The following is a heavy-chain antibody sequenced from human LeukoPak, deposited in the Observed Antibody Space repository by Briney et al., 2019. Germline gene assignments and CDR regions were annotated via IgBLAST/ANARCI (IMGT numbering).Heavy chain of an antibody. D-gene: IGHD2-21*02. CDR2: IYSGGST. J-gene: IGHJ4*02. CDR3: AKTPSFMVTAIALDY. Sequence: GGSLRLSCAASGFTVSSNYMSWVRQAPGKGLEWGSVIYSGGSTYYADSVKGRFTISRDNSKNTLYLQMNSLRAEDTAVYYCAKTPSFMVTAIALDYWGQGTLVTVSS. V-gene: IGHV3-53*01. CDR1: GFTVSSNY.